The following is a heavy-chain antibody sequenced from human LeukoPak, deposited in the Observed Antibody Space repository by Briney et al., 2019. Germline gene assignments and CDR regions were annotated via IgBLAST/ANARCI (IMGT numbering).Heavy chain of an antibody. Sequence: GGSLRLSCAASGFTFDDYAMHWVRQAPGKGLEWVSGISWNSGSIGYADSVKSRFTISRDNAKNSLYLQMNSLRAEDTALYYCAKDTSDYYDSSAPLGYWGQGTLVTVSS. CDR2: ISWNSGSI. CDR1: GFTFDDYA. V-gene: IGHV3-9*01. J-gene: IGHJ4*02. D-gene: IGHD3-22*01. CDR3: AKDTSDYYDSSAPLGY.